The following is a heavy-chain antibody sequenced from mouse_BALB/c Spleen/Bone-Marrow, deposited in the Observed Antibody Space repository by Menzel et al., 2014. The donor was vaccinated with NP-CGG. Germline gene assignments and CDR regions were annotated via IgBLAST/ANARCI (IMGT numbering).Heavy chain of an antibody. CDR3: ARSGSSSGYFDY. Sequence: EVKVVESGGGLVQPGGSRKLSCAASGFTFSSFGMHWVRHAPEKGLEWVAYISSGSSTIYYADTVMGRFTISRDNPKNTLFLQMTSLRSEDTAMYYCARSGSSSGYFDYWGQGTTLTVSS. CDR2: ISSGSSTI. V-gene: IGHV5-17*02. CDR1: GFTFSSFG. D-gene: IGHD1-1*01. J-gene: IGHJ2*01.